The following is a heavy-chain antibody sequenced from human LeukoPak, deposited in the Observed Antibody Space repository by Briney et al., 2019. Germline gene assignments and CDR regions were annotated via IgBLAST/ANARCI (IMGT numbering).Heavy chain of an antibody. D-gene: IGHD6-13*01. V-gene: IGHV1-46*01. CDR2: INPSGGST. CDR3: ARDTGPYSSSWYEVVGSDYYYMDV. J-gene: IGHJ6*03. CDR1: GYTFTSYY. Sequence: ASVKVSCKASGYTFTSYYMHWVRQAPGQGLEWMGIINPSGGSTSYAQKFQGRVTMTRDTSTSTVYMELSSLRSEDTAVYYCARDTGPYSSSWYEVVGSDYYYMDVWGKGTTVTVSS.